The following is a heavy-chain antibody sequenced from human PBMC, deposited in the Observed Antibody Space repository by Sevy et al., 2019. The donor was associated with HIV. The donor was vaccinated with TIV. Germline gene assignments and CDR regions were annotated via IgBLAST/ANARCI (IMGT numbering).Heavy chain of an antibody. CDR1: GGSINSDH. V-gene: IGHV4-59*08. CDR3: ARPNDFDI. CDR2: VYYTGGT. Sequence: SETLSLTCTVSGGSINSDHWNWIRQPPGKGLEWFGYVYYTGGTNYNPSLKNRVTISVDRTKNQFSLKLTSVTAADTAVYYCARPNDFDIWGQGTMVTVSS. J-gene: IGHJ3*02.